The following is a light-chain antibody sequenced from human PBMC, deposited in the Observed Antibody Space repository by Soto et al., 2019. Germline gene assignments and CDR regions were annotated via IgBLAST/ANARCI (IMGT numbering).Light chain of an antibody. CDR3: QQYNTYCT. V-gene: IGKV1-5*01. Sequence: DIQMTHSPSTLSASVGDRVTITCRASQSISPWLAWYQQKPGKAPKLLIYDVSRWEGGVPSRFSGSGSGTEFTLTINSLHPDDSATYYCQQYNTYCTFGQGTKVDIK. J-gene: IGKJ1*01. CDR1: QSISPW. CDR2: DVS.